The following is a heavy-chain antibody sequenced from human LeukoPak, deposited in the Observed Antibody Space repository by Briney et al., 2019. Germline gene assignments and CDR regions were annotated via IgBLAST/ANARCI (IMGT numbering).Heavy chain of an antibody. CDR2: VRTRPNNYAT. J-gene: IGHJ6*02. V-gene: IGHV3-73*01. D-gene: IGHD6-19*01. CDR1: GFTFSDSC. Sequence: PGGSLKLSCAASGFTFSDSCIHWVRQASGKGLEWLGRVRTRPNNYATAYGASAEGRFTFSRDDSKNTAYLRMNSLKSEDTAVYYCAAGNVDYYGMDFWGQGTTVTVS. CDR3: AAGNVDYYGMDF.